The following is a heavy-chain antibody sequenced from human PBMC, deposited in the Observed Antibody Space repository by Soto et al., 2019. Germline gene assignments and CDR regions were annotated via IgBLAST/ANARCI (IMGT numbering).Heavy chain of an antibody. Sequence: SVKVSCKASGGTFSSYAISWVRQAPGQGLEWMGGIIPIFGTANYAQKFQGRVTITADESTSTAYMELSSLRSEDTAVYYCARDPEYNGPLIGYWFDPWGQGTLVTVSS. J-gene: IGHJ5*02. CDR1: GGTFSSYA. V-gene: IGHV1-69*13. CDR2: IIPIFGTA. CDR3: ARDPEYNGPLIGYWFDP. D-gene: IGHD6-6*01.